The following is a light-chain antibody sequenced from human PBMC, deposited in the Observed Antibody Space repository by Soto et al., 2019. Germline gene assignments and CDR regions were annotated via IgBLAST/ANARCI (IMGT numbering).Light chain of an antibody. CDR3: QQYNSWVT. CDR1: QSISTT. V-gene: IGKV3-15*01. J-gene: IGKJ4*01. Sequence: EIVLTQSPVTLSVSPGERATLSCRASQSISTTLVWYQQKPGQAPRLLIYGASTRATGVPARFSGSGSGTEFTLTISSLQSEDFAVYYCQQYNSWVTFGGGNKVEIK. CDR2: GAS.